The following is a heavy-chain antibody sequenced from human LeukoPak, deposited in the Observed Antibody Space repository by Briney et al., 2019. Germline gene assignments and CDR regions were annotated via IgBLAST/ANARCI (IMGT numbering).Heavy chain of an antibody. CDR3: ARHLAVPGAIDY. CDR2: MCYSGST. CDR1: GGSISSTTYY. J-gene: IGHJ4*02. V-gene: IGHV4-39*01. Sequence: SETLSLTCTVSGGSISSTTYYWGWVRQPPGKGVEWIGRMCYSGSTYYNPALRSRVTIFVYTSKKHFSLQLTSVTAADTAVYYCARHLAVPGAIDYWGQGTLVTVSS. D-gene: IGHD6-19*01.